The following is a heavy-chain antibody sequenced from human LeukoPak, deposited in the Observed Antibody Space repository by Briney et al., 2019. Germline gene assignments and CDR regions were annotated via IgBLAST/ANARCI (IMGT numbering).Heavy chain of an antibody. CDR3: ARSMSELDTYYDFWSGYVTFDY. V-gene: IGHV5-51*01. CDR1: GYSFTSYW. D-gene: IGHD3-3*01. CDR2: IYPGDSDT. J-gene: IGHJ4*02. Sequence: GESLKISCKGSGYSFTSYWIGWVRQMPGKGLEWMGIIYPGDSDTRYSPSFQGQVTISADKSISTAYLQWSSLKASDTAMYYCARSMSELDTYYDFWSGYVTFDYWGQGTLVTVSS.